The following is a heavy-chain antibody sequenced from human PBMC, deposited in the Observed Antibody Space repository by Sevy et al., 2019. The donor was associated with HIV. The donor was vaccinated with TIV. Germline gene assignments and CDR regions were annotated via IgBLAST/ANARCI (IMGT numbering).Heavy chain of an antibody. CDR2: IYYSGST. V-gene: IGHV4-61*01. D-gene: IGHD2-21*01. CDR1: GGSVSSGSYY. CDR3: AREIWGGGLGY. J-gene: IGHJ4*02. Sequence: SETLSLTCTVSGGSVSSGSYYWSWIRQPPGKGLEWIGYIYYSGSTNYNPSLKSRVTISVDTSKNQFSLKLSSVTAADTAVYYCAREIWGGGLGYWGQGTLVTVSS.